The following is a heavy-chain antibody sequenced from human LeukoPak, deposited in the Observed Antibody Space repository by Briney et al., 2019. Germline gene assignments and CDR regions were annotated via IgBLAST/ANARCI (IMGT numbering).Heavy chain of an antibody. CDR3: ARAPHPYCSGGNCIYFDY. Sequence: GGSLRLSCAVSGFTFSSYSINWVRQAPGKGLEWVSSISSSSSYIYYTDSVKGRFTLSRDNAKKSLYLQMNSLRAEDTAAYYCARAPHPYCSGGNCIYFDYWGQGTLVTVSS. D-gene: IGHD2-15*01. J-gene: IGHJ4*02. CDR2: ISSSSSYI. CDR1: GFTFSSYS. V-gene: IGHV3-21*01.